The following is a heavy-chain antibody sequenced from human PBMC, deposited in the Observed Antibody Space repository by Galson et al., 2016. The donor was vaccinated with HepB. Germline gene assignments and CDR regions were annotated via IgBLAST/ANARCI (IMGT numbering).Heavy chain of an antibody. J-gene: IGHJ4*02. D-gene: IGHD2/OR15-2a*01. CDR2: INPSDSDT. V-gene: IGHV5-10-1*01. CDR3: ARHGMLSATTLGAIDY. CDR1: GYTFTSYN. Sequence: QSGAEVKKPGESLRISCEVSGYTFTSYNIIWVRQMPGKGLEWMGRINPSDSDTQYSLSFQDHVIISAHLSINTVYLKWSRLKASDTPLYFFARHGMLSATTLGAIDYWGQGTRVTVSA.